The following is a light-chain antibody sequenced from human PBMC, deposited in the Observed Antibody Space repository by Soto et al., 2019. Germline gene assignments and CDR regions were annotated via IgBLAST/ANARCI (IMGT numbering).Light chain of an antibody. Sequence: ELVWTQSPGTRSLSPGERATLSCRASQSVSNNYLAWSEQKPGQAPRLLIYGASNRATGIPDRFSGSGSGTDFTLTIRRLEPEDFAVDYCQQYGSSGTFGQGTKVDIK. CDR1: QSVSNNY. V-gene: IGKV3-20*01. J-gene: IGKJ1*01. CDR3: QQYGSSGT. CDR2: GAS.